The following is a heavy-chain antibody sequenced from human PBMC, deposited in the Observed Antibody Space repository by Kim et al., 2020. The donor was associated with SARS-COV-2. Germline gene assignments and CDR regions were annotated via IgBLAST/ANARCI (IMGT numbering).Heavy chain of an antibody. V-gene: IGHV3-23*03. D-gene: IGHD3-10*01. CDR3: AKDQSYYFDY. J-gene: IGHJ4*02. Sequence: STYYADSVKGRFTISRDNSKNTLYLQMNSLRAEDTAVYYCAKDQSYYFDYWGQGTLVTVSS. CDR2: ST.